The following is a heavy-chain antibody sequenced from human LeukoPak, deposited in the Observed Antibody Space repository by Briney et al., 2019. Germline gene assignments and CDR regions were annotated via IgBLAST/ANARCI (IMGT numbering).Heavy chain of an antibody. CDR2: IIPIFGTA. CDR1: GGTFSSYA. CDR3: ARRSGYEDHWFDP. D-gene: IGHD5-12*01. J-gene: IGHJ5*02. Sequence: ASVKVSCKASGGTFSSYAISWVRQAPGQGLEWMGGIIPIFGTANYAQKFQGRVTITTDESTSTAYMELSSLRSEDTAVYYCARRSGYEDHWFDPWGQGTLDTVSS. V-gene: IGHV1-69*05.